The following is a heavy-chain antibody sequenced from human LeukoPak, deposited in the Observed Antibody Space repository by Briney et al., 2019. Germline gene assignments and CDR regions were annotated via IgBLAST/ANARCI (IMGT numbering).Heavy chain of an antibody. CDR2: IIPIFGTA. CDR3: ALPRGRTNWFDP. Sequence: SVKVSCKASVGTFSSYAISWVRQAPGQGLEWMGRIIPIFGTANYAQKFQGRVTITTDESTSTAYMELSSLRSEDTAVYYCALPRGRTNWFDPWGQGTLVTVSS. J-gene: IGHJ5*02. V-gene: IGHV1-69*05. D-gene: IGHD1-14*01. CDR1: VGTFSSYA.